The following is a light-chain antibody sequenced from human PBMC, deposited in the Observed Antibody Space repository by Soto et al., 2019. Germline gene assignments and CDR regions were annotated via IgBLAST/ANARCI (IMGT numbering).Light chain of an antibody. CDR1: QSISKY. J-gene: IGKJ1*01. Sequence: DIQMTQSPSSLSASVGDRVTITCRASQSISKYLSWFQQKPGEAPKLLIYATSSLQSGVPSRFSGSGSGTDFTLTISSLQPEDFATYYCQQSDSTPPWTFGQGTKVDIK. V-gene: IGKV1-39*01. CDR3: QQSDSTPPWT. CDR2: ATS.